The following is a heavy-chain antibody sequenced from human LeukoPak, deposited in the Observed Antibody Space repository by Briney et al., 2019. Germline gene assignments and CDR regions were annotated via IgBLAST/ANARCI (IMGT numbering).Heavy chain of an antibody. J-gene: IGHJ4*02. D-gene: IGHD3-10*01. CDR1: GGSISSGDYY. CDR2: IYYSGST. CDR3: ANGSGSYYTFDY. Sequence: PSETLSLTCTVSGGSISSGDYYWSWIRQPPGKGLEWIGYIYYSGSTYYNPSLKSRVTISVDTSKNQFSLKLSSVTAADTAVYYSANGSGSYYTFDYWGQGTLVTVSS. V-gene: IGHV4-30-4*01.